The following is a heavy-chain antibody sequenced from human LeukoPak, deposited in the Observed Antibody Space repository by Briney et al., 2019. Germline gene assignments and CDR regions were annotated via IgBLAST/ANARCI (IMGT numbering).Heavy chain of an antibody. D-gene: IGHD2-15*01. CDR3: ARGMGYCSAGSCYPFDF. Sequence: PSETLSLTCTVSGASISNYYWSWIRQPPGKGLEWIGFFDYSGNTNYSPSPKSRVTISVDTSKNQFSLKLTSVTAVDTAVYYCARGMGYCSAGSCYPFDFWGQGTLVTVSS. CDR2: FDYSGNT. V-gene: IGHV4-59*01. CDR1: GASISNYY. J-gene: IGHJ4*02.